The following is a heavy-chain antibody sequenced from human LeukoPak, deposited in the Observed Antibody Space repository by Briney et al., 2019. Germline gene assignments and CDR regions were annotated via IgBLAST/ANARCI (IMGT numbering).Heavy chain of an antibody. D-gene: IGHD4-17*01. J-gene: IGHJ6*03. V-gene: IGHV4-39*07. Sequence: SETLSLTCTVSGGSISSGDYYWSWIRQPPGKGLEWIGEINHSGSTNYNPSLKSRVTISVDTSKNQFSLKLSSVTAADTAVYYCARLHPLRRGHYYYYMDVWGKGTTVTVSS. CDR3: ARLHPLRRGHYYYYMDV. CDR1: GGSISSGDYY. CDR2: INHSGST.